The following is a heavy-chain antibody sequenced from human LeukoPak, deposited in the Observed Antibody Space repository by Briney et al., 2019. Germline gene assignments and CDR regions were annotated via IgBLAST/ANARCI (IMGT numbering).Heavy chain of an antibody. D-gene: IGHD4-11*01. CDR1: GDSISDKYW. Sequence: PSGTLSLTCAVSGDSISDKYWWRWVRQFPDKGLEWIGEVYRSGGTSYNPSLKSRVTISVDRSKNQFSLKLSSVTAADTAVYYCARWSTVIYWFDPWGQGTLVTVSS. CDR3: ARWSTVIYWFDP. CDR2: VYRSGGT. V-gene: IGHV4-4*02. J-gene: IGHJ5*02.